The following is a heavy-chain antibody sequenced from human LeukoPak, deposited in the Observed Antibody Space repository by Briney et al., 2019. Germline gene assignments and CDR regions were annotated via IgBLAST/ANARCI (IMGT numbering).Heavy chain of an antibody. CDR1: GYTFTGYY. D-gene: IGHD2-8*01. CDR3: ARVNIVLMVRAALDY. V-gene: IGHV1-2*02. Sequence: ASVKVSCKASGYTFTGYYMHWVRQAPGQGLEWMGWINPNSGGTNYAQKFQGRVTMTRDTSISTAYMELSRLRSDDTAVNYCARVNIVLMVRAALDYWGQGTLVTVSS. CDR2: INPNSGGT. J-gene: IGHJ4*02.